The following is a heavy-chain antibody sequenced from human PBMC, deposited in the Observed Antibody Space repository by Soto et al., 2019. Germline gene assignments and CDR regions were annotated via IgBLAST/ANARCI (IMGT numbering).Heavy chain of an antibody. Sequence: GASVKVSCKASGGTFSSCAISWVRQAPGQGLEWMGGIIPIFGTANYAQKFQGRVTITADGSTSTAYMELSSLRSEDTAVYYCARDQSSGWYVAPLYYYYGMDVWGQGTTVTVSS. D-gene: IGHD6-19*01. CDR1: GGTFSSCA. CDR2: IIPIFGTA. J-gene: IGHJ6*02. CDR3: ARDQSSGWYVAPLYYYYGMDV. V-gene: IGHV1-69*13.